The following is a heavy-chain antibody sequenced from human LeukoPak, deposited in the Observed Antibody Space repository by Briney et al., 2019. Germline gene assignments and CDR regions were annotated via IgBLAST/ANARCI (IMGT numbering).Heavy chain of an antibody. CDR3: ARVGGPVTGAGHYFDY. Sequence: GGSLRLSCAVSGFIFSSYEMNWVRQAPGKGLEWVSYISSSGSTIYYTDSVKGRFFISRDNAKNSLFLQMNSLTAEDTAVYYCARVGGPVTGAGHYFDYWGQGTLVTVSS. D-gene: IGHD6-19*01. CDR1: GFIFSSYE. V-gene: IGHV3-48*03. J-gene: IGHJ4*02. CDR2: ISSSGSTI.